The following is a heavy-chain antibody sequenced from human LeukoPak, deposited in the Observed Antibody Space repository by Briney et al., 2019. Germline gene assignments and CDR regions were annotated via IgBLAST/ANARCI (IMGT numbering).Heavy chain of an antibody. D-gene: IGHD3-10*01. CDR2: MNHGGST. J-gene: IGHJ6*03. V-gene: IGHV4-34*01. CDR3: ARRFGRKFGERFYYYHYMDV. Sequence: PETLFLTCAVYGGSFSGYYWNWIRQPPGKGLEWIGEMNHGGSTNYNPSLKSRVTISVDTSKNQFSLKLRSVTAADTAVYYCARRFGRKFGERFYYYHYMDVWGKGTTVTISS. CDR1: GGSFSGYY.